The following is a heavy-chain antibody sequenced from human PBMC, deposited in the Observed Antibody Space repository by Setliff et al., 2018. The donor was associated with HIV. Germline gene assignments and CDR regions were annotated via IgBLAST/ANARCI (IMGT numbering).Heavy chain of an antibody. V-gene: IGHV4-39*01. J-gene: IGHJ4*02. CDR1: GGSISSSSSY. CDR3: ARTRGYTYGYIDS. Sequence: PSETLSLTCIVSGGSISSSSSYWGWIRQPPGKGLEWIGNIYYSGSTYYNPSLKSRVTISVDTSKNQFSLRLSSVTAADTAVYYCARTRGYTYGYIDSWGQGTLVTVSS. CDR2: IYYSGST. D-gene: IGHD5-18*01.